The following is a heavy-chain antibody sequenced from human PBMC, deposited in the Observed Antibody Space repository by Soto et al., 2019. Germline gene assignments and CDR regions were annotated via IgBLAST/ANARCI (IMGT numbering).Heavy chain of an antibody. CDR3: ARGTWGGYYYYMDV. Sequence: EVQLVESGGGLVKPGGSLRLSCAASGFTFSSYSMNWVRQAPGKGLEWVSSISSSSSYIYYADSVKGRFTISRDNAKNSLDLQMNSLRAEDTAVYYCARGTWGGYYYYMDVWGKGTTVTVSS. D-gene: IGHD3-16*01. CDR1: GFTFSSYS. J-gene: IGHJ6*03. CDR2: ISSSSSYI. V-gene: IGHV3-21*01.